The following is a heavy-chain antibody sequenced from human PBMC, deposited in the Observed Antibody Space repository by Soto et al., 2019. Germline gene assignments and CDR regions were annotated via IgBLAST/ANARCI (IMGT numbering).Heavy chain of an antibody. CDR3: ARHRDGYKRRSYYYYGMDV. CDR1: GYSFTSYW. D-gene: IGHD5-12*01. CDR2: IYPGDSDT. Sequence: PWESLKISCKGSGYSFTSYWIGWVRQMPGKGLEWMGIIYPGDSDTRYSPSFQGQVTISADKSISTAYLQWSSLKASDTAMYYCARHRDGYKRRSYYYYGMDVWGQGTTVTVSS. V-gene: IGHV5-51*01. J-gene: IGHJ6*02.